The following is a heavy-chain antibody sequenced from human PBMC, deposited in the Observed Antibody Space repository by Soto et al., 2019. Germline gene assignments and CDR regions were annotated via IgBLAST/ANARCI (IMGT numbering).Heavy chain of an antibody. V-gene: IGHV4-59*01. CDR2: SYYSGSA. D-gene: IGHD3-22*01. J-gene: IGHJ2*01. Sequence: QVQLQESGPGLVRPSETLSLTCTVSGVSITSYYWSWIQQPPGKRLEWIGYSYYSGSANYNPSLKSPVTISLDTSKNQFSLKLSSVTAADTAVFYCARLRGYYDSSGYYHRYFDLWGRGTLVTVSS. CDR3: ARLRGYYDSSGYYHRYFDL. CDR1: GVSITSYY.